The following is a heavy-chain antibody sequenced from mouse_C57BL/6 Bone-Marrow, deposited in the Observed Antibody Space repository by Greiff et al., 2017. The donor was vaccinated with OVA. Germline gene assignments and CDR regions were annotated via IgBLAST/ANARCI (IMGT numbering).Heavy chain of an antibody. CDR1: GFTFSNYW. J-gene: IGHJ2*01. V-gene: IGHV6-3*01. CDR3: TSTGSCDD. D-gene: IGHD4-1*02. CDR2: IRLKSDNYAT. Sequence: EVMLVESGGGLVQPGGSMKLSCVASGFTFSNYWMNWVRQSPEKGLEWVAQIRLKSDNYATHYAESVKGRFTISRDDSKSSVYLQMNNLRAEDTGIYYCTSTGSCDDWGQGTTLTVSS.